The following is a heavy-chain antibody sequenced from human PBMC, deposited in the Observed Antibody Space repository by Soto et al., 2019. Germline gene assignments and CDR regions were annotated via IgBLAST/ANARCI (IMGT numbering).Heavy chain of an antibody. J-gene: IGHJ4*02. Sequence: QGQLVESGGGVVQPGRTLRLSCAASGFTFSTHGMHWVRQAPGQGLEWVAVIWNDGSNKYYADSVKGRFTISRDNSKNTLYLQMNSLRAEDTAVYYCARDPIGPGIFDYWGQGTLVTVSS. D-gene: IGHD1-26*01. CDR1: GFTFSTHG. V-gene: IGHV3-33*01. CDR3: ARDPIGPGIFDY. CDR2: IWNDGSNK.